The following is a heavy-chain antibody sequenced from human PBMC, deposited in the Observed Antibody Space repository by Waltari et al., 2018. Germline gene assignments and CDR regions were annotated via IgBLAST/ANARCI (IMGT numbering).Heavy chain of an antibody. CDR1: GDSMGTSDC. CDR3: ARDRGRGLYLDT. Sequence: QLQLEESGPGLVRPSGTLSLSFAVSGDSMGTSDCWSWVRQSPQKGLESIGHVRGYGRNNYNSPFASRVTIALDTSNTEFSLRVTSATAADTAVYYCARDRGRGLYLDTWGPGTLVTVS. CDR2: VRGYGRN. V-gene: IGHV4-4*02. D-gene: IGHD2-15*01. J-gene: IGHJ5*02.